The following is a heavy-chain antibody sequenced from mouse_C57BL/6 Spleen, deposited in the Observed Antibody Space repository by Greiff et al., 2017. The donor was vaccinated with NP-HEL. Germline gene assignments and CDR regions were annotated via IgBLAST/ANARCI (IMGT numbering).Heavy chain of an antibody. J-gene: IGHJ2*01. V-gene: IGHV1-55*01. D-gene: IGHD2-4*01. Sequence: QVQLQQSGAELVKPGASVKMSCKASGYTFTSYWITWVKQRPGQGLEWIGDIYPGSGSTNYNEKFKSKATLTVDTSSSTAYMQLSSLTSEDSAVYYCAREGYEYASDYWGQGTTLTVSS. CDR3: AREGYEYASDY. CDR2: IYPGSGST. CDR1: GYTFTSYW.